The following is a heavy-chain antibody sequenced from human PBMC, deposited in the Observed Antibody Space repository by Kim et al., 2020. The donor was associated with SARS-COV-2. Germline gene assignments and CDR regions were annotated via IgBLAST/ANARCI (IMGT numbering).Heavy chain of an antibody. CDR2: SRGGT. V-gene: IGHV3-66*01. Sequence: SRGGTYSTCSVKGSFTIPRDNSKHPLYLHMNSLRAEDTAVYYCARDRRYWGQGTLVTVSS. CDR3: ARDRRY. J-gene: IGHJ4*02.